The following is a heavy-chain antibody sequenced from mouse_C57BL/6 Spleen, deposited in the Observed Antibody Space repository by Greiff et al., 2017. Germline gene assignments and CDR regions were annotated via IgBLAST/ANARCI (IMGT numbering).Heavy chain of an antibody. V-gene: IGHV1-72*01. J-gene: IGHJ2*01. CDR1: GYTFTSYW. CDR2: IDPNSGGT. Sequence: QVQLQQPGAELVKPGASVKLSCKASGYTFTSYWMHWVKQRPGRGLEWIGRIDPNSGGTKYNEKFKSKATLTVDKPSSTAYMQLSSLTSGDSAVYYCAREKGDGYYVGYFDYWGQGTTLTVSS. D-gene: IGHD2-3*01. CDR3: AREKGDGYYVGYFDY.